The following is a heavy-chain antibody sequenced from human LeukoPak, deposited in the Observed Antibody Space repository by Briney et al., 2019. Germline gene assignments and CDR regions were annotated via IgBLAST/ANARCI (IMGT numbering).Heavy chain of an antibody. V-gene: IGHV4-38-2*01. CDR3: ARGTRSRAYMDV. J-gene: IGHJ6*03. D-gene: IGHD1-1*01. CDR1: GYSISSGYY. CDR2: IYHSGNT. Sequence: PSETLSLTCAVSGYSISSGYYWGWIRRPPGKGLERIGSIYHSGNTYYNPSLTSRVTISVDTSKNQFSLKLNSVTAADTAVYYCARGTRSRAYMDVWGKGTTVTVSS.